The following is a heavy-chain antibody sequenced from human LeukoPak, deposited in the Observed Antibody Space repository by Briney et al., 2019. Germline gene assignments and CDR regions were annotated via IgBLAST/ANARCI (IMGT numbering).Heavy chain of an antibody. CDR3: AKGPWSSGWPVDNWFDP. CDR2: ISVSGGST. Sequence: PGGSLRLSCAASGFTFSSYAMSWVRQAPGKGLEWVSAISVSGGSTYYADSVKGRFTISRDNSKNTLYLQMNSLRAEDTAVYYCAKGPWSSGWPVDNWFDPWGQGTLVTVSS. J-gene: IGHJ5*02. CDR1: GFTFSSYA. D-gene: IGHD6-19*01. V-gene: IGHV3-23*01.